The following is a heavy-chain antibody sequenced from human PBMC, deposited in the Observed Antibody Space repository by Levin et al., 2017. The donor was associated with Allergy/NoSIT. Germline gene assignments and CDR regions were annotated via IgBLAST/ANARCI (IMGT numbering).Heavy chain of an antibody. V-gene: IGHV1-18*01. CDR3: ARQRRSLAGLNYYAMDV. CDR1: DYNFKTYG. D-gene: IGHD3-10*01. Sequence: PGGSLRLSCKAFDYNFKTYGITWVRQVPGQGLEWIGWISGDNHNTIYAQKFQGRVTMTTDTSTTTADMEVRGLRVDDTAVYYCARQRRSLAGLNYYAMDVWGQGTKVTVSS. J-gene: IGHJ6*02. CDR2: ISGDNHNT.